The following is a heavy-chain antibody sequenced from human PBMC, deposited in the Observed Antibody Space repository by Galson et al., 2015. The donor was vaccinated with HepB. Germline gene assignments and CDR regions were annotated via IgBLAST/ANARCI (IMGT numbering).Heavy chain of an antibody. CDR3: AKGSDSGTYYHDY. V-gene: IGHV3-23*01. CDR2: TSGDGSDT. J-gene: IGHJ4*02. D-gene: IGHD3-10*01. CDR1: GFTFSTCV. Sequence: LRLSCAASGFTFSTCVMSWVRQAPGKGLEWVSATSGDGSDTYYADSVKGRFTISRDNSKNTLYLQMNSLRAEDTALYYCAKGSDSGTYYHDYWGQGTLVTVSS.